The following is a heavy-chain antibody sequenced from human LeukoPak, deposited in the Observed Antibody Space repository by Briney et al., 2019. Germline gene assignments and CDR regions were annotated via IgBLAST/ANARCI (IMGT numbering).Heavy chain of an antibody. CDR2: IYTSGST. Sequence: SQTLSLTCTVSGGSISSGSYYWSWIRQPAGKGLEWIGRIYTSGSTSYNPSLKSRVTISVDTSKNQFSLKLSSVTAADTAVYYCARDGYQLPRGTYYGMDVWGQGTTVTVSS. V-gene: IGHV4-61*02. CDR3: ARDGYQLPRGTYYGMDV. CDR1: GGSISSGSYY. J-gene: IGHJ6*02. D-gene: IGHD2-2*01.